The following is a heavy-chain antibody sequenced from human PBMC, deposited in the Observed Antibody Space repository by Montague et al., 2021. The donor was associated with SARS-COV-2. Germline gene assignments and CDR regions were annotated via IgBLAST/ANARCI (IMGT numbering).Heavy chain of an antibody. D-gene: IGHD1-1*01. J-gene: IGHJ6*02. Sequence: SLRLSCAASGFIVSDNYMTWVRQAPGKGLEWVSVMYSSGTIYYADSVRGRLTISRDNSKNTLYLQMNSLRADDTAVYYCAGKVLVGTGNYGMDVWGQGTTVTVSS. V-gene: IGHV3-53*01. CDR3: AGKVLVGTGNYGMDV. CDR1: GFIVSDNY. CDR2: MYSSGTI.